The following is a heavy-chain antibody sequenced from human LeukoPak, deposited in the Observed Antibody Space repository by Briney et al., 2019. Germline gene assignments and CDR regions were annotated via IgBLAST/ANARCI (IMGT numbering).Heavy chain of an antibody. Sequence: PGGSLRLSCAASGFTFSSYAMSWVRQAPGKGLEWVSAISGSGGSTYYADSVKGRFTISRDNSKNTLYLQMNSLRAEDTAVYYCAKIPTRYCSSTSCSFDYWGQGTPVTVSS. J-gene: IGHJ4*03. V-gene: IGHV3-23*01. CDR1: GFTFSSYA. CDR3: AKIPTRYCSSTSCSFDY. D-gene: IGHD2-2*01. CDR2: ISGSGGST.